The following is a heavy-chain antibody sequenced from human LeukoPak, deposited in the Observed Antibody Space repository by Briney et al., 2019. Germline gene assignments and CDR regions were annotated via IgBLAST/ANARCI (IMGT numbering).Heavy chain of an antibody. CDR3: ARDIVSGSGSLDY. V-gene: IGHV3-74*01. D-gene: IGHD3-10*01. CDR2: VKSDGSNP. CDR1: RFSFSNYW. J-gene: IGHJ4*02. Sequence: QPGGSPRLSCAASRFSFSNYWMHWVRQAPGKGLVWVSRVKSDGSNPSYADSVKGRFTISRDNAENMLYLQMNTLGAEDTAVYYCARDIVSGSGSLDYWGQGTLVTVSS.